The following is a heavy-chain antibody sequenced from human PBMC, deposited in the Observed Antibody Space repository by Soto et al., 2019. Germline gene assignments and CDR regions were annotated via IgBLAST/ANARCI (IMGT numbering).Heavy chain of an antibody. CDR3: TRDRGNYGSRLYYYYMGV. V-gene: IGHV3-49*03. J-gene: IGHJ6*03. CDR1: GFTFGDYA. Sequence: PGGSLRLSCTASGFTFGDYAMSWFRQAPGKGLEWVGFIRSKAYGGTTEYASSVKGRFTISRDDSKSIAYLQMNSLKTEDTALFYCTRDRGNYGSRLYYYYMGVWGKGTTVTVSS. D-gene: IGHD4-17*01. CDR2: IRSKAYGGTT.